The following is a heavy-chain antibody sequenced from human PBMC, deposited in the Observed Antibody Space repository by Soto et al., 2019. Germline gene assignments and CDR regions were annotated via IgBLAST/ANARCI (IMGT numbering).Heavy chain of an antibody. CDR1: GFTFSNYH. CDR2: VSGSGADT. V-gene: IGHV3-23*01. CDR3: AKVAVMELVSSGSRLYAYDI. J-gene: IGHJ3*02. Sequence: GGSLRLSCTASGFTFSNYHMNWLRQAPGKGLEWVSTVSGSGADTYYADSVKGRFSISRDNSKNTLYLQMNSLRAEDTAVYYCAKVAVMELVSSGSRLYAYDIWGQGTMVTVSS. D-gene: IGHD3-22*01.